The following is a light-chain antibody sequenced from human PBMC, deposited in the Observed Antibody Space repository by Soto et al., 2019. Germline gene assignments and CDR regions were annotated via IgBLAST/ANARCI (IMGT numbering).Light chain of an antibody. Sequence: EIVLTQSPGTLSLSRWERATLSCTASQSVSSNYLAWYQQKPGQAPRLVIYAASSRATGIPDRFSGSGYGTDFTLTISRLETEDFAVYYCQQYGSSPRTFGQGTKVDIK. CDR3: QQYGSSPRT. V-gene: IGKV3-20*01. J-gene: IGKJ1*01. CDR1: QSVSSNY. CDR2: AAS.